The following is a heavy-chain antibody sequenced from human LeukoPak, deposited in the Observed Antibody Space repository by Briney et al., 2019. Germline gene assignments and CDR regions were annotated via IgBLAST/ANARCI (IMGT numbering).Heavy chain of an antibody. CDR1: GGSISSSSYY. CDR3: ARETTVVSFDP. CDR2: IYYSGST. D-gene: IGHD4-23*01. Sequence: PSETLSLTCTVSGGSISSSSYYWGWIRQPPGKGLEWIGSIYYSGSTYYNPSLKSRVTISVDTSKNQFSLKLSSVTAADTAVYYCARETTVVSFDPWGQGTLVTVSS. J-gene: IGHJ5*02. V-gene: IGHV4-39*07.